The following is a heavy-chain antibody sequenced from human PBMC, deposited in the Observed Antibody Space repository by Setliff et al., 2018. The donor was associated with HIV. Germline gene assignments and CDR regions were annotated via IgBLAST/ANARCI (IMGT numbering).Heavy chain of an antibody. CDR1: GYTFTNFG. V-gene: IGHV1-18*01. J-gene: IGHJ4*02. Sequence: EASVKVSCKASGYTFTNFGITWVRQAPGQGLEWMGWISAYNGDTQSTQRFQGRVAMTTDTSTNTAYMEVRSLRSDDTAVYYCVRNSFPRAVTGTGPLFDYWGQGTLVTVSS. CDR2: ISAYNGDT. CDR3: VRNSFPRAVTGTGPLFDY. D-gene: IGHD6-19*01.